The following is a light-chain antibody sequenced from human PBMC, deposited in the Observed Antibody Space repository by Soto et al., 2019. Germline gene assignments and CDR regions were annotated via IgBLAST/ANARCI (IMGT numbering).Light chain of an antibody. V-gene: IGKV1-9*01. CDR1: QGISSY. CDR3: QQLNSYPRT. Sequence: IQLTQSPSSLSASVGDRVTITCRASQGISSYLAWYQQKPGKAPKLLIYAASTLQSGVPSRFSGSGSGTDITLTISSLQPEDFATYSCQQLNSYPRTFGPGTKVD. J-gene: IGKJ3*01. CDR2: AAS.